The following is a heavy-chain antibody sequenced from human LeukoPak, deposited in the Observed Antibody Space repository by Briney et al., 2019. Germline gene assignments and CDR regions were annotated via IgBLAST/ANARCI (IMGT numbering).Heavy chain of an antibody. D-gene: IGHD6-13*01. CDR2: ISSDRKTT. Sequence: GGSLRLSCIASGFTFSDYSMNWVRQAPGKGLECLSYISSDRKTTWYTDSVKGRFTISRDNAKNSLYLQMNSLRVEDTAVYYCARGRPGIAAAGDYWGQGTLVTVSS. CDR1: GFTFSDYS. V-gene: IGHV3-48*01. CDR3: ARGRPGIAAAGDY. J-gene: IGHJ4*02.